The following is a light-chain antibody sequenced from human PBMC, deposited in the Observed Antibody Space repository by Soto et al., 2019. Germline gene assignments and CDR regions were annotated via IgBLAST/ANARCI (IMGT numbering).Light chain of an antibody. CDR2: AAS. Sequence: GDRVTITCRASQSIRSYLNWYQQKPGKAPKLLIYAASSLQSGVPSRFSGSGSGTDFTLTISSLQPEDFATYYCQQSYSTPPWTFGQGTKVDIK. J-gene: IGKJ1*01. CDR3: QQSYSTPPWT. CDR1: QSIRSY. V-gene: IGKV1-39*01.